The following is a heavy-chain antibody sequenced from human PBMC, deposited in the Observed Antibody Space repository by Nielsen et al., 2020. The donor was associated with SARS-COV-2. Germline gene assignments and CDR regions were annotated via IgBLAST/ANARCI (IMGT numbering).Heavy chain of an antibody. CDR2: MNPNSGNT. V-gene: IGHV1-8*01. CDR3: AAVSRNTMIAYWVFDY. CDR1: GYTFTSYD. Sequence: ASVKVSCKASGYTFTSYDINWVRQATGQGLEWMGWMNPNSGNTGYAQKFQERVTITRDMSTSTAYMELSSLRSEDTAVYYCAAVSRNTMIAYWVFDYWGQGTLVTVSS. J-gene: IGHJ4*02. D-gene: IGHD3-22*01.